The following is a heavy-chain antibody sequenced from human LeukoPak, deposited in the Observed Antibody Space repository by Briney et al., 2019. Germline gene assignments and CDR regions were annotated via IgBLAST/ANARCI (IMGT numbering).Heavy chain of an antibody. J-gene: IGHJ3*02. CDR3: AREVVVVPAAHHDAFDI. D-gene: IGHD2-2*01. Sequence: GASVKVSCKASGGTFSSYAISWVRQAPGQGLEWMGGIIPIFGTANYAQKFQGRVTITTDESTSTAYMELSSLRSEDTAVYYCAREVVVVPAAHHDAFDIWGQGTMVTVSS. CDR1: GGTFSSYA. V-gene: IGHV1-69*05. CDR2: IIPIFGTA.